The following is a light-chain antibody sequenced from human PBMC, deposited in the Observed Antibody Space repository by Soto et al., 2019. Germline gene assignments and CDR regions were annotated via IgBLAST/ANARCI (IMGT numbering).Light chain of an antibody. V-gene: IGKV3D-15*01. J-gene: IGKJ1*01. CDR3: QQYNNWPWT. CDR2: GAS. Sequence: EIVMTQSPATLSLSPGERATLSCRASQSVVSTYLAWYQQKPGQAPRLLISGASSRATGIPARFSGSGSGTEFTLTISTLQSEDFAVYYCQQYNNWPWTFGQGTKVDIK. CDR1: QSVVSTY.